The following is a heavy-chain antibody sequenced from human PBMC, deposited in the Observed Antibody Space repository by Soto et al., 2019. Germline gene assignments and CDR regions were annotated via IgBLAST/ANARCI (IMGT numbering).Heavy chain of an antibody. V-gene: IGHV4-30-4*01. D-gene: IGHD6-13*01. CDR3: ARGISRYSSWYEPNTWFDA. CDR1: GGPINSPDYY. Sequence: QVQLQESGPGLVKPSQTLSLTCNVSGGPINSPDYYWTWIRQSPGKGLEWIGYLYFNGGTQYNPSVRTPISMSLDTSKKHFSLKMNSVAGADTAVYYCARGISRYSSWYEPNTWFDAWGQGALGTVSS. J-gene: IGHJ5*02. CDR2: LYFNGGT.